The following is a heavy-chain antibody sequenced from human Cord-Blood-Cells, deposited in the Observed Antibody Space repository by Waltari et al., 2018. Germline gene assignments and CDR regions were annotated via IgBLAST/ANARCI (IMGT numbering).Heavy chain of an antibody. Sequence: QVQLQESGPGLVKPSETLSLTCAVSGYSISSGYYWGRIRQPPGKGLEWIGSIYHSGSTYYNPSLKSRVTISVDTSKNQFSLKLSSVTAADTAVYYCARGMYSSSFLGYCSGGSCYFDYWGQGTLVTVSS. V-gene: IGHV4-38-2*01. CDR2: IYHSGST. CDR3: ARGMYSSSFLGYCSGGSCYFDY. CDR1: GYSISSGYY. D-gene: IGHD2-15*01. J-gene: IGHJ4*02.